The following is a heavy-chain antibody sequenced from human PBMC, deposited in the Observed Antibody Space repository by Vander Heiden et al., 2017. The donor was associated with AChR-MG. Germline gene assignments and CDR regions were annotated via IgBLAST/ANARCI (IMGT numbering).Heavy chain of an antibody. CDR2: IIPILGIA. D-gene: IGHD3-10*01. J-gene: IGHJ5*02. V-gene: IGHV1-69*04. CDR3: ARDLPSGSGSYSASFDP. Sequence: QVQLVQSGAEVKKPGSSVKVSCKASGGTFSSYAISWVRQAPGQGLEWMGRIIPILGIANYAQKFQGRVTITADKSTSTAYMELSSLRSEDTAVYYCARDLPSGSGSYSASFDPWGQGTLVTVSS. CDR1: GGTFSSYA.